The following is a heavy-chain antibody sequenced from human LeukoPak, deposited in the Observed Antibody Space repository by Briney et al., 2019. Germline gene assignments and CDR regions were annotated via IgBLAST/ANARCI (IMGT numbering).Heavy chain of an antibody. J-gene: IGHJ4*02. D-gene: IGHD4-23*01. CDR1: GFTFSNYY. CDR2: ISSSGSTI. Sequence: GGSLRLSCAASGFTFSNYYMSWIRQAPGKGLEWVSYISSSGSTIYYADSVKGRFTISRDNAKNSLYLQMNSLRAEDTAVYYCARAKNPQLQPFFDYWGQGTLVTVSS. CDR3: ARAKNPQLQPFFDY. V-gene: IGHV3-11*04.